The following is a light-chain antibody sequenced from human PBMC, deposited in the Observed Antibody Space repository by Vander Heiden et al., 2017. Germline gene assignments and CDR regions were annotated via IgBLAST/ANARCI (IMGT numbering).Light chain of an antibody. CDR1: SSDVGGYIY. CDR3: SSYTSSSTQV. V-gene: IGLV2-14*01. J-gene: IGLJ1*01. Sequence: QTALTQPASVSGSPGQSITISCTGTSSDVGGYIYVSWYQQHPGKAPKLMIYEVSNRPSGVANRFSGSKAGNTTSLTISGPQAEDDADYYCSSYTSSSTQVFGTGTKVTVL. CDR2: EVS.